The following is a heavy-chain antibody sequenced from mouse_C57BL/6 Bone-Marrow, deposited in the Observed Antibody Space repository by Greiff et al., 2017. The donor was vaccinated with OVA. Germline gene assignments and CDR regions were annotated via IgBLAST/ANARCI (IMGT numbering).Heavy chain of an antibody. CDR3: ARSYCNYGDFDY. Sequence: VKLVESGAELVRPGASVTLSCKASGYTFTDYEMHWVKQTPVHGLEWIGAIDPETGGTAYNQKFKGKAILTADKSSSTAYMELRGLTSEDSAVYYCARSYCNYGDFDYWGQGTTLTVSS. CDR1: GYTFTDYE. D-gene: IGHD2-1*01. V-gene: IGHV1-15*01. CDR2: IDPETGGT. J-gene: IGHJ2*01.